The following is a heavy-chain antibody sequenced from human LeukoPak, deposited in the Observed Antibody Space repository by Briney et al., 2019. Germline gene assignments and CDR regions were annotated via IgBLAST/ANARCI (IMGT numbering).Heavy chain of an antibody. CDR3: ARGSTYYDYVWGSYRFHNWFHP. J-gene: IGHJ5*02. D-gene: IGHD3-16*02. CDR2: VYYSGST. Sequence: SETLSLTCTVSGGSISSYYWSWIRQPPGKGLEWIGYVYYSGSTNYNPSLKSRVTISVDTSKNQFSLKLSSVTAADTAVYYCARGSTYYDYVWGSYRFHNWFHPWDQGTLVTVSS. V-gene: IGHV4-59*01. CDR1: GGSISSYY.